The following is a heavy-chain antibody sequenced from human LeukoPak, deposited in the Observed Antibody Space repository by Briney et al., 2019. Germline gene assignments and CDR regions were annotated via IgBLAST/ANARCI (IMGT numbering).Heavy chain of an antibody. CDR2: IYYSGNT. D-gene: IGHD5-18*01. Sequence: SETLSLTCTASGGSISGYYWSWIRQPPGKGLEWIGYIYYSGNTNYNPSLKSRVTLSVDTSTNQLFLKLSSVTAADTAVYYCARGWDTGYSYYGMDVWGPGTTVTVSS. CDR3: ARGWDTGYSYYGMDV. CDR1: GGSISGYY. J-gene: IGHJ6*02. V-gene: IGHV4-59*01.